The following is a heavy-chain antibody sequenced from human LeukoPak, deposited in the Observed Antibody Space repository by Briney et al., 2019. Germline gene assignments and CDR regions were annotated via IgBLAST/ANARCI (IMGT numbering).Heavy chain of an antibody. CDR1: GFTISSYC. Sequence: GRNLRLSCEASGFTISSYCMNWVRQAQGKGLEWVSSISSSSSYIYYADSVKGRFTISRDNAKNSLYLQMNSLRAEDTAVYYCASTTGETDAFDIWGQGTMVTVSS. V-gene: IGHV3-21*01. CDR2: ISSSSSYI. J-gene: IGHJ3*02. D-gene: IGHD7-27*01. CDR3: ASTTGETDAFDI.